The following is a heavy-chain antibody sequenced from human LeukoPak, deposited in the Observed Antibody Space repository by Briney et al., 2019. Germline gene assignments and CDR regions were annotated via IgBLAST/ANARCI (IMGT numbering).Heavy chain of an antibody. CDR1: GYNFPIYW. Sequence: GESLKISCQGSGYNFPIYWIGWVRQMPGQGLEWMGIIYPDDSNTIYGPSFQGQVTISADKSINTAYLEWSSLKASDTAMYYCAIGHSSGWYRPYYFDYWGQGTLVTVSS. D-gene: IGHD6-19*01. J-gene: IGHJ4*02. CDR2: IYPDDSNT. V-gene: IGHV5-51*01. CDR3: AIGHSSGWYRPYYFDY.